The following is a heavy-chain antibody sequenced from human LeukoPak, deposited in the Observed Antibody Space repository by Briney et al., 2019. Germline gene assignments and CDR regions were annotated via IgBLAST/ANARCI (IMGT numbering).Heavy chain of an antibody. D-gene: IGHD2/OR15-2a*01. CDR2: INGEGSST. Sequence: GGSLRLSCAASGFTFSSYWMHWVRQAPGKGLVWVSRINGEGSSTTYADSVKGRFTISRDNAKNTLYLQMNSLRAEDTAVYYCVRESMNWFDPWGQGTLVTVSS. CDR1: GFTFSSYW. CDR3: VRESMNWFDP. V-gene: IGHV3-74*01. J-gene: IGHJ5*02.